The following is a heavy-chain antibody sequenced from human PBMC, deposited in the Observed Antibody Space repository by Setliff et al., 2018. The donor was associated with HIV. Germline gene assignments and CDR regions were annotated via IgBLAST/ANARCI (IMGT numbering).Heavy chain of an antibody. CDR1: GGSISSSNW. CDR3: ARRPLFGVVIASVAKMEFDY. J-gene: IGHJ4*02. CDR2: IYHSGST. Sequence: PSETLSLTCAVSGGSISSSNWWSWVRQPPGKGLEWIGEIYHSGSTNYNPSLKSRVITSIDKSKNQFSLKIDSVTAADTAVYYCARRPLFGVVIASVAKMEFDYWGQGTLVTVSS. D-gene: IGHD3-3*01. V-gene: IGHV4-4*02.